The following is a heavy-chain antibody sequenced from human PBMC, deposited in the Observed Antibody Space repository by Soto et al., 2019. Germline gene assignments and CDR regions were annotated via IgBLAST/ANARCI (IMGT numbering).Heavy chain of an antibody. J-gene: IGHJ3*02. Sequence: QVQLVQSGAEVKKPGASVKVSCKASGYTFTSYGISWVRQAPGQGLEWMGWISAYNGNTNYAQKLQGRVTMTTDTSTSTAYMELRSRRSDDTAVYYCASTPVAPMVREYAFDIWGQGTMVTVSS. CDR3: ASTPVAPMVREYAFDI. CDR1: GYTFTSYG. CDR2: ISAYNGNT. V-gene: IGHV1-18*01. D-gene: IGHD3-10*01.